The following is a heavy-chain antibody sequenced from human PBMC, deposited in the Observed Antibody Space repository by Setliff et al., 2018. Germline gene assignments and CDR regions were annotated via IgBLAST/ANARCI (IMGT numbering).Heavy chain of an antibody. D-gene: IGHD2-2*01. CDR1: GFSFTTYT. CDR2: IDTSSTWI. V-gene: IGHV3-21*01. J-gene: IGHJ4*02. CDR3: ARSETCHSTHCSPYDY. Sequence: SLKISCAASGFSFTTYTMNWIRQAPGQGLEWVSSIDTSSTWIYYADSVKGRFTISRDNAENSLYLQMNSLRAEDTAVYYCARSETCHSTHCSPYDYWGQGTPVTVSS.